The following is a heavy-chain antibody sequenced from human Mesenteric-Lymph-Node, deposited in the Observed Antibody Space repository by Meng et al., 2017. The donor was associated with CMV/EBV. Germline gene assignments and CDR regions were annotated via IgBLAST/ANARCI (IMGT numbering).Heavy chain of an antibody. D-gene: IGHD2-21*02. CDR2: IKHSGST. CDR3: ARGQVVTRAIFHHYYGLDV. CDR1: GGSFSGYY. Sequence: SETLSLTCAVYGGSFSGYYWSWIRQPPGKGLEWIGEIKHSGSTNYNPSLKSRATISMDTSKNQFSLKLSSVTAADTALYYCARGQVVTRAIFHHYYGLDVWGQGTTVTVSS. J-gene: IGHJ6*02. V-gene: IGHV4-34*01.